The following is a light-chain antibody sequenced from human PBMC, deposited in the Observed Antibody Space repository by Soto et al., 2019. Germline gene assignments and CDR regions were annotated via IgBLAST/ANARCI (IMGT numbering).Light chain of an antibody. CDR3: QQFGSSPPMYT. V-gene: IGKV3-20*01. CDR1: QSVTSNY. CDR2: GAS. J-gene: IGKJ2*01. Sequence: ETVLTQSPGTLSLSPGERATFSCRASQSVTSNYLAWYQQKPGQAPRLLNYGASSRATGIPDRFSGSGSGTDFTLTISRLEPEDFAVYYCQQFGSSPPMYTFGQGTKLEIK.